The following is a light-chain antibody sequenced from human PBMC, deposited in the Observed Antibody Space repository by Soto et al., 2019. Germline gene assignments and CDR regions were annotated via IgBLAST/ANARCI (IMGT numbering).Light chain of an antibody. CDR2: GAS. J-gene: IGKJ4*01. CDR1: QSVTNN. Sequence: EIVMTQSPATLSASPGERATLSCRVSQSVTNNLAWYQQKAGQAPRLLIYGASTRATGIPARFSGSGSGTEFSLTISSLQSEDFAVYFCQEYSLWPLTLGGGTKVDIK. CDR3: QEYSLWPLT. V-gene: IGKV3-15*01.